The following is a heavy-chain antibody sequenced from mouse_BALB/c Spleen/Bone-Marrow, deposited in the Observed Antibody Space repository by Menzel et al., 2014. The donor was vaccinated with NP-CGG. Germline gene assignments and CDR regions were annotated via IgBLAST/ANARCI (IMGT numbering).Heavy chain of an antibody. CDR3: TRDDGSPFAY. CDR1: GYTFTSYW. D-gene: IGHD2-3*01. J-gene: IGHJ3*01. CDR2: IYPSDSYT. Sequence: VNLVESGAELVRPGASVKLSCKASGYTFTSYWINWLKQRPGQGLEWIGNIYPSDSYTNYNQKFKDKATLTVDKSSSTAYMQLSSPTSEDSAVYYCTRDDGSPFAYWGQGTLVTVSA. V-gene: IGHV1-69*02.